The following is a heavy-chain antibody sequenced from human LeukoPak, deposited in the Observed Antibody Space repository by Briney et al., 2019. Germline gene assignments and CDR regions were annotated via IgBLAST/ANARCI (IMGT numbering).Heavy chain of an antibody. Sequence: TSETLSLTCAVSGGSISSSNWWNWVRQPPGKGLEWIGEIHHSGRTNYNPPLKSRVTISVDKSKNQFSLKLSSVTAADTAVYYCARDYYYGSGWSTNDAFDIWGQGTMVTVSS. D-gene: IGHD3-10*01. J-gene: IGHJ3*02. CDR1: GGSISSSNW. CDR2: IHHSGRT. V-gene: IGHV4-4*02. CDR3: ARDYYYGSGWSTNDAFDI.